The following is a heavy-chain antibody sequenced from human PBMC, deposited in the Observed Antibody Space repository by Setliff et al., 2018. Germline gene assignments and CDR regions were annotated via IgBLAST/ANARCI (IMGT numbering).Heavy chain of an antibody. V-gene: IGHV1-18*01. J-gene: IGHJ4*02. CDR1: GYTFTNYG. Sequence: ASVKVSCKSSGYTFTNYGITWVRQAPGQGLEWMGWINNYNFNTQYAQKFLGRVTVTTDTSTGTAYMELGSLTSDDTAIYYCARINFYVSSGYYYAPDYWGPGTLVTVSS. CDR3: ARINFYVSSGYYYAPDY. CDR2: INNYNFNT. D-gene: IGHD3-22*01.